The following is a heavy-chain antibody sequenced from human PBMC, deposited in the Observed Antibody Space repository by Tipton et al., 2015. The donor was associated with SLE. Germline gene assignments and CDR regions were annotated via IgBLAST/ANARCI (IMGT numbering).Heavy chain of an antibody. V-gene: IGHV3-33*01. CDR2: IRYDGSKT. Sequence: RSLRLSCAASGFTFSSYGIHWVRQAPGKGLEWVAFIRYDGSKTYYADSVKGRFLISRDNSRNTLYLQMNSLRAEDTAVYYCARRNSESGAFDMWGQGTLVTVSS. CDR3: ARRNSESGAFDM. D-gene: IGHD3-10*01. J-gene: IGHJ3*02. CDR1: GFTFSSYG.